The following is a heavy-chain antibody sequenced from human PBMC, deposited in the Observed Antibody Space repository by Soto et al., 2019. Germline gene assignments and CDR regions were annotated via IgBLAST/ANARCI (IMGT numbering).Heavy chain of an antibody. CDR1: GDSISTDY. CDR2: IYYGGST. J-gene: IGHJ4*02. V-gene: IGHV4-59*08. Sequence: ETLSLTCTVSGDSISTDYWSWIRQSPGKGLEWIGFIYYGGSTNYNPSLKSRVTISVDTPKNQFSLKLSSVSAADTAVYYCAKNWNWGSLVHWGQGTLVTVSS. CDR3: AKNWNWGSLVH. D-gene: IGHD7-27*01.